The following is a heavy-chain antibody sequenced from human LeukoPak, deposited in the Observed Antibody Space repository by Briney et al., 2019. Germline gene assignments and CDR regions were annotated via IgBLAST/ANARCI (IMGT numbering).Heavy chain of an antibody. V-gene: IGHV4-39*07. D-gene: IGHD1-26*01. CDR3: ARVGLIVGATKTPGFDP. J-gene: IGHJ5*02. CDR1: GGSISSSSYY. CDR2: IYYSGST. Sequence: SETLSLTCTVSGGSISSSSYYWGWIRQPPGKGLEWIGSIYYSGSTYYNPSLKSRVTISVDTSKNQFSLKLSSVTAADTAVYYCARVGLIVGATKTPGFDPWGQGTLVTVSS.